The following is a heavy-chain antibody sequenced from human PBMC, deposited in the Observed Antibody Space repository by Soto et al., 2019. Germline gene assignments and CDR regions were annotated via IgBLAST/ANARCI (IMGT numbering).Heavy chain of an antibody. CDR2: INPSGGST. CDR1: GYTFTSYY. V-gene: IGHV1-46*01. J-gene: IGHJ4*02. CDR3: ARDSHCDCWSGLKQLGYYFDY. Sequence: ASAKVSCKESGYTFTSYYMHWVRQAPGHGLEWMGIINPSGGSTSYAQKFQGRVTMTKDTSTSTVYMDLSSLRSEDTAVYYFARDSHCDCWSGLKQLGYYFDYRGQQALVTVSA. D-gene: IGHD3-3*01.